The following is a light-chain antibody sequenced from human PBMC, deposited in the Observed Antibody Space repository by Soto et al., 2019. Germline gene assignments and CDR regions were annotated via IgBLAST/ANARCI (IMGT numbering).Light chain of an antibody. CDR3: QHYNSYPLT. J-gene: IGKJ4*01. Sequence: DIQMTQSPSTLSAFVGDRVTITCRASQTISNWLAWYQQKPEKAPKLLIYKASSLESGVPSRFSGSGPRTEFTITISGLQPDDFATYYCQHYNSYPLTFGGGTKVEIK. CDR2: KAS. V-gene: IGKV1-5*03. CDR1: QTISNW.